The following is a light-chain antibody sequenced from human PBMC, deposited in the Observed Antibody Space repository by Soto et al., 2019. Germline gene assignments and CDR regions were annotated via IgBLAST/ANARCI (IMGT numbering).Light chain of an antibody. CDR3: SSYTSFKTLV. CDR2: DVT. CDR1: SSDVGGYKY. Sequence: QSALTQPASVSESPGQSITISCTGSSSDVGGYKYVSWYQQHPGKAPKLLIYDVTNRPSGVSNRFSGSKSGYTASLTISGLQSEDEADYYCSSYTSFKTLVFGTGTKLNVL. J-gene: IGLJ1*01. V-gene: IGLV2-14*01.